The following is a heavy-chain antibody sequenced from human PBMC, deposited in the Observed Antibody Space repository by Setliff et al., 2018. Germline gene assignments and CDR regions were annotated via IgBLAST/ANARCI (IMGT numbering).Heavy chain of an antibody. CDR2: ISSSSSTI. CDR1: GFTFRGFA. D-gene: IGHD5-12*01. CDR3: ARDRDGYNIFDY. Sequence: GGSLRLSCAASGFTFRGFAIHWVRQAPGKGLEWVSYISSSSSTIYYADSVKGRFTISRDNAKNSLYLQMNSLRAEDTAVYYCARDRDGYNIFDYWGQGTLVTVSS. V-gene: IGHV3-48*04. J-gene: IGHJ4*02.